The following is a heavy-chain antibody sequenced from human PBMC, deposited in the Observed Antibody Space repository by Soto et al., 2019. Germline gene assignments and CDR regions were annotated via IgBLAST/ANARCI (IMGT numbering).Heavy chain of an antibody. Sequence: PGESLKISCKGSGYSFTSYWIGWVRQMPGKGLEWMGIIYPGDSDTRYSPSFQGQVTISADKSISTAYLRWSSLKASDTAMYYCARQTMIVVEGGNWFDPWGQGTLVTVSS. J-gene: IGHJ5*02. D-gene: IGHD3-22*01. V-gene: IGHV5-51*01. CDR3: ARQTMIVVEGGNWFDP. CDR2: IYPGDSDT. CDR1: GYSFTSYW.